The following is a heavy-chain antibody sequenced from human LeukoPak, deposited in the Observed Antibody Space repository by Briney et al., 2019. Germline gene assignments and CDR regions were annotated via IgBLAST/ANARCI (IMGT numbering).Heavy chain of an antibody. CDR3: ARSGSNWSCDN. CDR1: GYTFTGYY. D-gene: IGHD6-13*01. CDR2: INPNSGGT. Sequence: ASVKVSCKASGYTFTGYYMHWVRQAPGQGLEWMGWINPNSGGTNYAQKFQGWVTMTRDASATTAYMELSSLTSEDTAVYYCARSGSNWSCDNWGQGSLVTVSS. V-gene: IGHV1-2*04. J-gene: IGHJ4*02.